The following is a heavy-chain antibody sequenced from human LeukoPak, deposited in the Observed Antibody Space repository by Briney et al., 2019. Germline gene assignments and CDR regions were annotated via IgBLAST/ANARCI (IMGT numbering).Heavy chain of an antibody. Sequence: PGGSLRLSCAASGFTFSSHWMHWVRQAPGRGLVWVSRINSDGSSISYADSVKGRFTISRDNAKNTLYLQMNSLRAEDTAVYYCVKESDEYSSSSSDYWGQGTLVTVSS. V-gene: IGHV3-74*01. CDR3: VKESDEYSSSSSDY. CDR1: GFTFSSHW. J-gene: IGHJ4*02. D-gene: IGHD6-6*01. CDR2: INSDGSSI.